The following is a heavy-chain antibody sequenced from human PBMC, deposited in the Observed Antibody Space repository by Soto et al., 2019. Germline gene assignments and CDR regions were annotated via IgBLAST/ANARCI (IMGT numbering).Heavy chain of an antibody. Sequence: ASVKVSCKVSGYTLTELSMHWVRQAPGKGLEWMGGFDPEDGETIYAQKFQGRVTMAEDTSTDTAYMELSSLRSEDTAVYYCATTRIAAAGTFLPLDYWGQGTLVTVSS. V-gene: IGHV1-24*01. CDR3: ATTRIAAAGTFLPLDY. CDR2: FDPEDGET. D-gene: IGHD6-13*01. CDR1: GYTLTELS. J-gene: IGHJ4*02.